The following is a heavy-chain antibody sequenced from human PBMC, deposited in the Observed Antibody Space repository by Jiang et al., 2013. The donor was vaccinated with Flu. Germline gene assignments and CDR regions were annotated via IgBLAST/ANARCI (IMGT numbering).Heavy chain of an antibody. CDR2: IDWDDDK. D-gene: IGHD3-16*01. J-gene: IGHJ6*04. V-gene: IGHV2-70*11. CDR1: GFSLTTTGVC. Sequence: KPTQTLTLTCTFSGFSLTTTGVCVNWIRQAPGKALEWLARIDWDDDKYYNTSLKTRLTISKDTSKNQVVLTMTNMDPVDTATYYCARLGRASVPAGGYYYYNGLDVWGKGTTVTVSS. CDR3: ARLGRASVPAGGYYYYNGLDV.